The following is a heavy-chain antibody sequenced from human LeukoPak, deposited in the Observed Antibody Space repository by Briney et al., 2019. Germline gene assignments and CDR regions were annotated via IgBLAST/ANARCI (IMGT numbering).Heavy chain of an antibody. Sequence: SETLSLTCAVSGGSISSGGYSWSWIRQPPGKGLEWIGYIYHSGSTYYNPSLKGRVTISVDRSKNQFSPKLSSVTAADTAVYYCARVLGYCSGGSCYYYYGMDVWGQGTTVTVSS. D-gene: IGHD2-15*01. CDR3: ARVLGYCSGGSCYYYYGMDV. V-gene: IGHV4-30-2*01. CDR2: IYHSGST. J-gene: IGHJ6*02. CDR1: GGSISSGGYS.